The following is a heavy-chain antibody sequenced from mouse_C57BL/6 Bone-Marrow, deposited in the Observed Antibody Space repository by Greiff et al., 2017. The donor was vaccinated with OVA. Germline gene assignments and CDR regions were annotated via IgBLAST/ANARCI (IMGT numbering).Heavy chain of an antibody. CDR2: ISSGGSYT. Sequence: DVKLVESGGDLVKPGGSLKLSCAASGFTFSSYGMSWVRQTPDKRLEWVATISSGGSYTYYPDSVKGRFTISRDNAKNTLYLQMSSLKSEDTAMYYCARHNKRFAYWGQGTLVTVSA. J-gene: IGHJ3*01. CDR3: ARHNKRFAY. CDR1: GFTFSSYG. V-gene: IGHV5-6*02.